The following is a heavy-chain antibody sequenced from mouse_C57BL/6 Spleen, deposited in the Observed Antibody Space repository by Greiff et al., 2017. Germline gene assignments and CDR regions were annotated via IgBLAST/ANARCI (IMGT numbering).Heavy chain of an antibody. V-gene: IGHV5-17*01. CDR2: ISSGSSTT. Sequence: VQLKESGGGLVKPGGSLKLSCAASGFTFSDYGMHWVRQAPEKGLEWVAYISSGSSTTYYADTVKGRFTISRDNAKNTMFLQMTSLRAGDTAMFYCARSRCDGYSRFDYWGQGTTLTVSS. CDR1: GFTFSDYG. CDR3: ARSRCDGYSRFDY. J-gene: IGHJ2*01. D-gene: IGHD2-3*01.